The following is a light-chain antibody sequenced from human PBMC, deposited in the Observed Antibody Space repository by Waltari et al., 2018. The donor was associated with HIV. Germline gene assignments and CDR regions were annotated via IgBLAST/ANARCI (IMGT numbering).Light chain of an antibody. J-gene: IGLJ1*01. V-gene: IGLV2-14*01. CDR1: SSHIGAYNS. CDR3: SSYTSTYV. Sequence: QSALTQPASVSGSPGQPITISRTRTSSHIGAYNSVTCYQQHPGKAPKLMIYDVSNRPSGVSNRFSGSKSGNTASLTISGLQAEDDADYYCSSYTSTYVFGTGTKVTVL. CDR2: DVS.